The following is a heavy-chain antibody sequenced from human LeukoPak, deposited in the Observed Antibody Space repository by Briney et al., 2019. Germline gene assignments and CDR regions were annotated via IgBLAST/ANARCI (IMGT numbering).Heavy chain of an antibody. CDR2: IYYSGST. Sequence: PSETLSLTCTVSGGSISSYYWSWIRQPPGQGLEWIGYIYYSGSTNYNPSLKSRVTISVDTSKNQFSLKLSSVTAADTAVYYCARRFGWTVTAGNWFDPWGQGTLVAVSS. J-gene: IGHJ5*02. CDR3: ARRFGWTVTAGNWFDP. CDR1: GGSISSYY. D-gene: IGHD3-10*01. V-gene: IGHV4-59*08.